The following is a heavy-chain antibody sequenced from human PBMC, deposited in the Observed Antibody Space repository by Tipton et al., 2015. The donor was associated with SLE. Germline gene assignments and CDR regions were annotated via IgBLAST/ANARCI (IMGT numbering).Heavy chain of an antibody. J-gene: IGHJ6*02. CDR3: ARGSAVAYYYYGMDV. Sequence: QLVQSGAEVKKPGASVKVSCKASGYTFTSYDINWVRQAPGQGLEWMGWISAYNGKTHYTENLQDRVTMTTDTFTSTAYMELRSLRSDDTAVYYCARGSAVAYYYYGMDVWGQGTTVTVSS. CDR2: ISAYNGKT. CDR1: GYTFTSYD. V-gene: IGHV1-18*01. D-gene: IGHD4-23*01.